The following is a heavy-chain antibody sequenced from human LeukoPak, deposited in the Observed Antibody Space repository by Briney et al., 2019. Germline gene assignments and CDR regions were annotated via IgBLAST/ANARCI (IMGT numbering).Heavy chain of an antibody. J-gene: IGHJ4*02. V-gene: IGHV3-21*04. D-gene: IGHD5-18*01. Sequence: GGSLRLSCAASGFTFSSYSMNWVRQAPGKGLEWVSSISSSSSYIYYADSVKGRFTISRDNAKNSLYLQMNSLRAEDTAVYYCARENTAMVDFDYWGQGTLVTVSS. CDR2: ISSSSSYI. CDR1: GFTFSSYS. CDR3: ARENTAMVDFDY.